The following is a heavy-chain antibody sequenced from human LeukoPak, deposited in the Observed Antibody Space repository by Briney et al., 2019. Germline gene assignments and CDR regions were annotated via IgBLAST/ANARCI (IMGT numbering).Heavy chain of an antibody. CDR2: INHSGYT. CDR1: GVSFDDYY. CDR3: TRMTTGHDY. D-gene: IGHD4-17*01. Sequence: SETLSLTCAVSGVSFDDYYWSWVRQTPGKGLEWIGEINHSGYTNDSPSLKSRVTLSIDTSRKQFSFNLRSVTVADAGIYYCTRMTTGHDYWGQGTLVTVSS. V-gene: IGHV4-34*01. J-gene: IGHJ4*02.